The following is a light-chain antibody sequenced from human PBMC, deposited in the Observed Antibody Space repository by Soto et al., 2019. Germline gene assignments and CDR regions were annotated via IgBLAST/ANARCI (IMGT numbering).Light chain of an antibody. CDR2: DAS. J-gene: IGKJ1*01. CDR3: QQYMNYAT. V-gene: IGKV1-5*01. Sequence: DIQMTQSPSTLSAYVGDRVTLTCRASQRISTWLAWYQQKPGKAPKLLIYDASSLQSDVPSRFSGSGSGTEFTLTISALQTDDFASYYCQQYMNYATFGQGTKVEIK. CDR1: QRISTW.